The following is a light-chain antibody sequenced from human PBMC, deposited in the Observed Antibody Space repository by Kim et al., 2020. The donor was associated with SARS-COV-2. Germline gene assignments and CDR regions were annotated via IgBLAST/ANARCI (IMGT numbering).Light chain of an antibody. CDR2: GAS. CDR3: QQYGSSPGT. J-gene: IGKJ1*01. CDR1: QSVSSSY. Sequence: SPGERATLSCRASQSVSSSYLAWYQQKPGQAPRLLIDGASSRATGIPDRFSGSGSGTDFTLTISRLEPEDFAVYYWQQYGSSPGTFGQGTKVDIK. V-gene: IGKV3-20*01.